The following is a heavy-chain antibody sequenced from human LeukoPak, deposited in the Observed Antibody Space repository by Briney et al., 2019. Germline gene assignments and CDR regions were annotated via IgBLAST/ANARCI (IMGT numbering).Heavy chain of an antibody. V-gene: IGHV5-51*01. CDR2: IYPGDSDT. D-gene: IGHD2-2*01. CDR1: GYTFTTYW. Sequence: GESLKISCKGSGYTFTTYWIAWVRQMPGKGLEWMGIIYPGDSDTRYSPSFQGQVTISADKSVSTAYLQWSRLKASDTAIYYCARGHCSSTSCSGDAFDIWGRGTMVTVSS. CDR3: ARGHCSSTSCSGDAFDI. J-gene: IGHJ3*02.